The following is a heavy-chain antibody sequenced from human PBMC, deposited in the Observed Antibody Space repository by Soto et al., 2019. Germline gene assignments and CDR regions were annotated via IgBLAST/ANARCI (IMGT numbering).Heavy chain of an antibody. D-gene: IGHD3-10*01. CDR3: ARGLSRTKTYYYGSGSFYYFDY. Sequence: SETLSLTCTVSGGSISSYYWSWIRQPPGKGLEWIGYIYYSGSTNYNPSLKSRVTISVDTSKNQFSLKLSSVTAADTAVYYCARGLSRTKTYYYGSGSFYYFDYWGQGTLVTVSS. CDR1: GGSISSYY. V-gene: IGHV4-59*01. CDR2: IYYSGST. J-gene: IGHJ4*02.